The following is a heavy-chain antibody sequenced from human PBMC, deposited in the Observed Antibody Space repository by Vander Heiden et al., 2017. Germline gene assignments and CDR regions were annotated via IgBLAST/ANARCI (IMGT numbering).Heavy chain of an antibody. CDR1: GDSMSRTIHY. V-gene: IGHV4-31*03. Sequence: QVQLQESGPGLVKPSQTLSLTCSVSGDSMSRTIHYWSWLRQHPGQGLEWIGSIYSSGNTYYNPALESRVTISVDTSKRQFFLTVTSVTAADTAVYYCAREIGRGNYFDYFDSWGQGTMVTVSS. J-gene: IGHJ4*02. CDR2: IYSSGNT. D-gene: IGHD3-10*01. CDR3: AREIGRGNYFDYFDS.